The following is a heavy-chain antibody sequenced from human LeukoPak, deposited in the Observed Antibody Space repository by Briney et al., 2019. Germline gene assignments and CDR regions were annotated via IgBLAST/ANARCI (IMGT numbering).Heavy chain of an antibody. CDR3: AVLGAALPPLFDY. Sequence: ASVKISCKASGYTFTNYDINWVRQATGQGLEWMGWINSNNGNTGYAQKFQDRVTMTRDTSISTVYMELSSLRSDDTAVYYCAVLGAALPPLFDYWGQGTLVTVSS. CDR2: INSNNGNT. V-gene: IGHV1-8*01. J-gene: IGHJ4*02. CDR1: GYTFTNYD. D-gene: IGHD4/OR15-4a*01.